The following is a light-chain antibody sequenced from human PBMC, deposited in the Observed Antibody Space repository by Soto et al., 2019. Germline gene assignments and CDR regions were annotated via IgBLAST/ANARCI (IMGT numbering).Light chain of an antibody. V-gene: IGKV1-5*03. J-gene: IGKJ1*01. CDR1: QTIDSW. Sequence: DIQMTQSPSTLSASVGDRVTIPCRASQTIDSWLAWYQQRPGKPPNLLIYKASTLASGVPSRFSGSGSGTEFTLTIISLQPEDFATENSHPDHRYTVTFSQGTKVDIK. CDR3: HPDHRYTVT. CDR2: KAS.